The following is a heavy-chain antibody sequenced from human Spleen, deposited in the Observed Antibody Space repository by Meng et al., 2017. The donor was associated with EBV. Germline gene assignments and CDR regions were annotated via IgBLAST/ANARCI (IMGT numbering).Heavy chain of an antibody. D-gene: IGHD3-22*01. CDR2: INPSGGST. Sequence: LVPSGATVKTPYASVTLYCTASGYTFISHYIHWVRQAPEQAPAWMGMINPSGGSTNYAQKFQDRVTMTRDTSTSTVYMELSSLRSDDTAVYYCARDLRDYYYDTSRYKSPLTFWGQEPWSPSPQ. CDR1: GYTFISHY. J-gene: IGHJ4*01. V-gene: IGHV1-46*01. CDR3: ARDLRDYYYDTSRYKSPLTF.